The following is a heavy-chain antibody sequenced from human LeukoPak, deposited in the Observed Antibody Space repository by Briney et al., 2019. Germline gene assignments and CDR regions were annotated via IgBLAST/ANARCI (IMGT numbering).Heavy chain of an antibody. J-gene: IGHJ4*02. V-gene: IGHV1-8*02. Sequence: ASVKVSCKASGYTFTSYDINWVRQATGQGLEWMGWMNPNSGNTGYAQKFQGRVTMTRDMSTSTVYMELSSLRSEDTAVYYCAREGYYGSSGYRSLNYFDYWGQGTLVTVSS. CDR2: MNPNSGNT. D-gene: IGHD3-22*01. CDR1: GYTFTSYD. CDR3: AREGYYGSSGYRSLNYFDY.